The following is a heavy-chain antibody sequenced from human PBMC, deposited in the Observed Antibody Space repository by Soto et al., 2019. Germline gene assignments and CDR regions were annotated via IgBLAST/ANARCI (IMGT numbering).Heavy chain of an antibody. Sequence: SETLSLTFTVSGGSISSYYWSWIRQPPGKGLEWIGYISYSGSTNYNLSLKSRVTISVDTSKNQFSLKLSSVTAADTAVYYCARAYSSSWYQNFLDCWGQGTLVTVSS. CDR2: ISYSGST. D-gene: IGHD6-13*01. J-gene: IGHJ4*02. V-gene: IGHV4-59*01. CDR1: GGSISSYY. CDR3: ARAYSSSWYQNFLDC.